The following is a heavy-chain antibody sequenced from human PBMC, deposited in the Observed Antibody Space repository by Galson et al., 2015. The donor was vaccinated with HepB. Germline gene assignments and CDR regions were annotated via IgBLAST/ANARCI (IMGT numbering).Heavy chain of an antibody. D-gene: IGHD2-2*01. V-gene: IGHV3-72*01. CDR3: ARGSRYQLLAPYLKYYYYYYMDV. CDR1: GFTFSDHH. Sequence: SLRLSCAASGFTFSDHHMDWVRQAPGKGLEWVGRTRNKANSYTTEYAASVKGRFTISRDDSKNPLYLQMNSLKTEDTAVYYCARGSRYQLLAPYLKYYYYYYMDVWGKGTTVTVSS. J-gene: IGHJ6*03. CDR2: TRNKANSYTT.